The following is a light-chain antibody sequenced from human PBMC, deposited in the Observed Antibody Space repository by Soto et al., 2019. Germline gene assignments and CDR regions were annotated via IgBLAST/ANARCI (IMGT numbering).Light chain of an antibody. V-gene: IGKV3-20*01. Sequence: ELVMTQSPATPSVSPGDSATLPCTASQSVSSNLAWYQQKPGQAPRLLIYGASSRATGIPDRFSGSGSGTDFTLTISRLEPEDFAVYYCQQYGSSPTWTFGQGTKVDIK. CDR2: GAS. CDR3: QQYGSSPTWT. CDR1: QSVSSN. J-gene: IGKJ1*01.